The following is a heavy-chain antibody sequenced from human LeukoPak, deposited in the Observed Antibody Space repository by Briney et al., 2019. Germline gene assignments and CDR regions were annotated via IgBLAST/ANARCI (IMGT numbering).Heavy chain of an antibody. CDR1: GFTFSSYA. Sequence: PGGPLRLSCAVAGFTFSSYAMHCVRQAPGKVLEWEAFVSYDVSVKYYEDSVKGRLTIPRDNPKNTLYLQMNSLRAEDTAEYYCAKRGGSGSPHYFDYWGQGTLVTVSP. CDR2: VSYDVSVK. J-gene: IGHJ4*02. CDR3: AKRGGSGSPHYFDY. D-gene: IGHD3-10*01. V-gene: IGHV3-30*18.